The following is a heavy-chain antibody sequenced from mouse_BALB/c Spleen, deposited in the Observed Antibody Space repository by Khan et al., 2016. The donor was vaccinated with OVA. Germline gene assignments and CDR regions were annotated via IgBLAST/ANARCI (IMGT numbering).Heavy chain of an antibody. CDR3: ANLVRWSIAY. CDR1: GFSFSSYS. V-gene: IGHV5-6*01. CDR2: ISSDGDYT. Sequence: EVELVESGGDLVKPGGSLKLSCTASGFSFSSYSMSWVLQTPDKRLEWVASISSDGDYTYYPDSVKGRFTISIDNDKKTLYLHIRELKSEDTAMYYCANLVRWSIAYWCQGTLVTVSS. J-gene: IGHJ3*01.